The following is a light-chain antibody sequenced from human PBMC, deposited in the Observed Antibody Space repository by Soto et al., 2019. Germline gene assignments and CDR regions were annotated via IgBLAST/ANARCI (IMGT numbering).Light chain of an antibody. CDR1: QNLNNW. J-gene: IGKJ1*01. V-gene: IGKV1-5*03. CDR3: QQYNSYPWT. CDR2: KAS. Sequence: DIQMTQSPSTLSASVGDRVTITCRASQNLNNWLAWFQQKPGKAPTLLIYKASGLESGVPSRFSGSGSGREFTLTISSLQPDDFSAYYCQQYNSYPWTFGQGTKVEIK.